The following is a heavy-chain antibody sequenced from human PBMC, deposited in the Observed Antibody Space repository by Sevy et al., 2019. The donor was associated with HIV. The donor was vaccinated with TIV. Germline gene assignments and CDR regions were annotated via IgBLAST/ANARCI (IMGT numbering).Heavy chain of an antibody. CDR3: VRGSTGTFGH. CDR1: GFTLSIYW. D-gene: IGHD3-9*01. V-gene: IGHV3-74*01. Sequence: GGSLRLSCAASGFTLSIYWMHWVRQVPGKGLVWVSHINSDGKIKRYADSVEGRFTISRYNAEKTGYLQMNSLRADDTAVYYCVRGSTGTFGHWGQGTLVTVSS. J-gene: IGHJ4*02. CDR2: INSDGKIK.